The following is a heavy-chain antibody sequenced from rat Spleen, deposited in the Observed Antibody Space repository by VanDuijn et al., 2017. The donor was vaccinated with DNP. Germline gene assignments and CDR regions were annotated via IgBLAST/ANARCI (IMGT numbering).Heavy chain of an antibody. D-gene: IGHD1-2*01. CDR2: ISPRGSRT. Sequence: EVQLVESGGGLVQPGGSLKLSCAASGFTFSNYYMAWVRQAPRKGLEWVAAISPRGSRTYYPDSMKGRFTISRDDAKSSLYLQMNSLKSEDTATYYCARGSSSIYWHFDFWGPGTMVTVSS. J-gene: IGHJ1*01. CDR1: GFTFSNYY. CDR3: ARGSSSIYWHFDF. V-gene: IGHV5-27*01.